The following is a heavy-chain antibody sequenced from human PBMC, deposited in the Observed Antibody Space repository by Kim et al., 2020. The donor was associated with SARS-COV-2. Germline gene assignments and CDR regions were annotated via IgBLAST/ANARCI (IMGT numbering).Heavy chain of an antibody. CDR1: GYTFTSYA. J-gene: IGHJ6*02. CDR2: INAGNGNT. CDR3: ARDLHRPRRAYYYYYGMDV. Sequence: ASVKVSCKASGYTFTSYAMHWVRQAPGQRLEWMGWINAGNGNTKYSQKFQGRVTITRDTSASTAYMELSSLRSEDTAVYYCARDLHRPRRAYYYYYGMDVWGQGTTVTVSS. V-gene: IGHV1-3*01.